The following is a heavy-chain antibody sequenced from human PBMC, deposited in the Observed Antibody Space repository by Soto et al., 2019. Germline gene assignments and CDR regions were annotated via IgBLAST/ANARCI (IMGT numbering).Heavy chain of an antibody. V-gene: IGHV2-26*01. Sequence: SGPTLVNPTETLTLTCTVSGFSLSNARMGVSWIRQPPGKALEWLAHIFSNDEKSYSTALKSRRTIPKDTSKSQGVLTMTNMDPVDTTTYYCARIQYCSSGGCYHLDYWCQGTLVTISS. D-gene: IGHD2-15*01. J-gene: IGHJ4*02. CDR1: GFSLSNARMG. CDR3: ARIQYCSSGGCYHLDY. CDR2: IFSNDEK.